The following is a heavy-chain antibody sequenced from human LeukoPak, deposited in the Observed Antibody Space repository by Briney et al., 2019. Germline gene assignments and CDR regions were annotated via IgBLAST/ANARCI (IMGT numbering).Heavy chain of an antibody. D-gene: IGHD1-26*01. V-gene: IGHV3-23*01. CDR3: AKELSGSYPFDP. Sequence: GGSLRLSCAASGFNFGDYHMTWVRQAPGKGLEWVSAISGSGGSTYYADSVKGRFTISRDNSKNTLYLQMNSLRAEDTAVYYCAKELSGSYPFDPWGQGTLVTVSS. CDR1: GFNFGDYH. J-gene: IGHJ5*02. CDR2: ISGSGGST.